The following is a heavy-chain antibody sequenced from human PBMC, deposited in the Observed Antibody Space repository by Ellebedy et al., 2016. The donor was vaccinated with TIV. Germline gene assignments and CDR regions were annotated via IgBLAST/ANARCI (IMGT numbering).Heavy chain of an antibody. J-gene: IGHJ1*01. V-gene: IGHV4-34*01. D-gene: IGHD5-18*01. Sequence: SETLSLXCAVSGGSFSGYFWSWIRHSPGKGLEWIGEVSNGASTNYHPSLKSRVTISTDTSKSQFSLRLTAVTAADTAVYYCARGRGSSYDLPLQHWGQGTLVTVSS. CDR2: VSNGAST. CDR3: ARGRGSSYDLPLQH. CDR1: GGSFSGYF.